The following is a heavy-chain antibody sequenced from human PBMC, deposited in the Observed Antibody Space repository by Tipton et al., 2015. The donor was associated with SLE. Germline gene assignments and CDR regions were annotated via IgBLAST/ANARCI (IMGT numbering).Heavy chain of an antibody. CDR3: ACAPEYGDPNYYFDY. V-gene: IGHV4-39*01. J-gene: IGHJ4*02. CDR2: IYYSGST. Sequence: TLSLTCTVSDDALSSSSYCWGWVRQPPGKGLEWIGTIYYSGSTYYNTSLKSRVTISADTSKNQFSLNLSSVTAADTAVYFCACAPEYGDPNYYFDYWGQGTLVTVSP. CDR1: DDALSSSSYC. D-gene: IGHD4-17*01.